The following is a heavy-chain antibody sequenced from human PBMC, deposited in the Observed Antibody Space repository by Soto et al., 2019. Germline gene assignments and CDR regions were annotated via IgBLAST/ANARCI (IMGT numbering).Heavy chain of an antibody. CDR3: ARDKGGAALKGSGMDV. D-gene: IGHD3-10*01. CDR2: IYYNGNT. J-gene: IGHJ6*02. V-gene: IGHV4-31*02. Sequence: QVQVQESGPGLVKPSQTLSLKCSVSGGSIGSRDYYWSWIRQHPEKGLEWIGSIYYNGNTDYNPSLRGRPTMSLDTSMNEFSLKLTSVTAADTAVYYCARDKGGAALKGSGMDVWGQGTMVTVS. CDR1: GGSIGSRDYY.